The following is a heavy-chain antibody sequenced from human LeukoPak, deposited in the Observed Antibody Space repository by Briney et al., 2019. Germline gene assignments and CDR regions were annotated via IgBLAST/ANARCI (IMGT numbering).Heavy chain of an antibody. Sequence: GGSLRLSCAASRFTFSNAWMSWVRQAPGKGLEWVGRIKSKTDGGTTDYAAPVKGRFTISRDDSKNTLYLQMNSLKTEDTAVYYCTTGGQLGYCSSTSCLGDFDYWGQGTLVTVSS. D-gene: IGHD2-2*01. CDR3: TTGGQLGYCSSTSCLGDFDY. CDR2: IKSKTDGGTT. CDR1: RFTFSNAW. J-gene: IGHJ4*02. V-gene: IGHV3-15*01.